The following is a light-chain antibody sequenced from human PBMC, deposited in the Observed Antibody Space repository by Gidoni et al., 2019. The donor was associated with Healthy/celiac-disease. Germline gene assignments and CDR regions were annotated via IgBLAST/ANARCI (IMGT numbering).Light chain of an antibody. J-gene: IGKJ4*01. CDR1: QSVSSD. V-gene: IGKV3-11*01. CDR2: DAS. CDR3: QQRSNWPT. Sequence: EIVLTQPPATLSLSPGERATLSCRASQSVSSDLAWYQQKPGQAPRLLIYDASNRATGIPARFSGSGSGTDFTLTISSLEPEDFAVYYCQQRSNWPTFGGGTKVEIK.